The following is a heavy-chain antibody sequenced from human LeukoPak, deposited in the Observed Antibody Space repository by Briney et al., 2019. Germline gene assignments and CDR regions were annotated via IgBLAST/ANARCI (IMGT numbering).Heavy chain of an antibody. CDR1: GDSLSGFS. CDR2: INYSGST. Sequence: PSETLSLTCAVHGDSLSGFSWSWIRQPPGKGLEWIGEINYSGSTNYNPSLKSRVTISADTSKIQFSLKLSAVTAADTAFYYCARVPGRPADVFDHWGQGTLVTVSS. V-gene: IGHV4-34*01. J-gene: IGHJ4*02. CDR3: ARVPGRPADVFDH. D-gene: IGHD2-2*01.